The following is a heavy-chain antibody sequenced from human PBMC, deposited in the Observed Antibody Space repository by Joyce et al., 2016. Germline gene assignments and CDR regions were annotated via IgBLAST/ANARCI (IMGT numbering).Heavy chain of an antibody. D-gene: IGHD5-24*01. V-gene: IGHV3-21*01. J-gene: IGHJ4*02. CDR2: ISASRRYI. Sequence: EVQLVESGGGLVKPGGSLCLSCAASGFPLKTYRLTWVRQDPGKGLEWIANISASRRYIYYSDSVKSRIAISRDNAKNSLRRQMDSLRAGDSAVYFCARVPITEDYYFDSWGQGTLVTVSS. CDR3: ARVPITEDYYFDS. CDR1: GFPLKTYR.